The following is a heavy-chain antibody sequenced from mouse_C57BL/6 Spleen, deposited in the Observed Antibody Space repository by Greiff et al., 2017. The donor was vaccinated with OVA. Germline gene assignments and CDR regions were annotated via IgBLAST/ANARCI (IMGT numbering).Heavy chain of an antibody. Sequence: EVKLMESGGGLVKPGGSLKLSCAASGFTFSDYGMHWVRQAPETGLEWVAYISSGSSTIYYADTVKGRFTISRDNAKNTLFLQMTSLRSEDTAMYYCAKGPSFDYWGQGTTLTVSS. CDR1: GFTFSDYG. V-gene: IGHV5-17*01. CDR2: ISSGSSTI. J-gene: IGHJ2*01. CDR3: AKGPSFDY.